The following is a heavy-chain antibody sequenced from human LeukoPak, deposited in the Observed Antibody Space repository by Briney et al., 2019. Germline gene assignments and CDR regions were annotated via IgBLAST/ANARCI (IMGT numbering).Heavy chain of an antibody. D-gene: IGHD3-3*01. V-gene: IGHV4-59*01. CDR2: IYYSGST. CDR1: GGPISSYY. Sequence: SETLSLTCTVSGGPISSYYWSWIRQPPGKGLEWIGYIYYSGSTNYNPSLKSRVTISVDTSKNQFSLKLSSETAADTAVYYCARELWSGYYHDAFDIWGQGTMVTVSS. J-gene: IGHJ3*02. CDR3: ARELWSGYYHDAFDI.